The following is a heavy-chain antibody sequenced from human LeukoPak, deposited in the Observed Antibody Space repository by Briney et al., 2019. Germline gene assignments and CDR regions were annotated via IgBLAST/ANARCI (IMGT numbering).Heavy chain of an antibody. CDR3: AREAVSSSGWYTFFDY. CDR1: GGSISSYY. V-gene: IGHV4-4*07. J-gene: IGHJ4*02. Sequence: PSETLSLTCTVSGGSISSYYWSWIRQPAGKGLEWIGRIYTSGSTNYNPSLKSRVTMSVDTSKNRFSLRLSSVTAADTAVYYCAREAVSSSGWYTFFDYWGQGTLVTVSS. CDR2: IYTSGST. D-gene: IGHD6-19*01.